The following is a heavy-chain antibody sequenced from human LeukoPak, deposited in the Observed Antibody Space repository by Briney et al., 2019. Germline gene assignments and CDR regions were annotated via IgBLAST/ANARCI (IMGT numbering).Heavy chain of an antibody. Sequence: GGSLRLSCAASGFTFSSYSMNWVRQAPGKGLEWVSYISSSSTIYYADSVKGRFTISRDNAKNSLYLQMNSLRPEDMALYYCAKDGVWRSKGLPTKNHMDVWGEGTRVTVSS. D-gene: IGHD2-21*01. J-gene: IGHJ6*03. CDR2: ISSSSTI. V-gene: IGHV3-48*01. CDR3: AKDGVWRSKGLPTKNHMDV. CDR1: GFTFSSYS.